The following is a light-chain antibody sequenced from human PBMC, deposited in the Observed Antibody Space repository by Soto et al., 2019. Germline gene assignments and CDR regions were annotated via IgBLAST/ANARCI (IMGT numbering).Light chain of an antibody. J-gene: IGKJ1*01. CDR3: QKYNDWPRT. Sequence: TRAPATLSLDPAERDTLSSWASQRVGGSLAWYQQKPGQDPRLLIYGASIRATGIPARFSGSGSGTEFTLTISSLQSEDFAVYHCQKYNDWPRTFGQGTKVDI. CDR1: QRVGGS. CDR2: GAS. V-gene: IGKV3-15*01.